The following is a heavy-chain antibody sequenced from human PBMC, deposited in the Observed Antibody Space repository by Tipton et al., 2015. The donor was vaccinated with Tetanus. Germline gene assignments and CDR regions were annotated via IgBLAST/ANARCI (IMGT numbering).Heavy chain of an antibody. J-gene: IGHJ4*02. CDR1: GGSISSGSYY. D-gene: IGHD6-13*01. CDR2: IFDTGST. CDR3: ARGWGSSWYYFDN. Sequence: TLSLTCTVSGGSISSGSYYWTWIRQPPGKGLEWIGYIFDTGSTNYNPSLKSQVTMSVDTSKNQFSLHLTSVTAADTAVYYCARGWGSSWYYFDNWGQGTLVTVSS. V-gene: IGHV4-61*01.